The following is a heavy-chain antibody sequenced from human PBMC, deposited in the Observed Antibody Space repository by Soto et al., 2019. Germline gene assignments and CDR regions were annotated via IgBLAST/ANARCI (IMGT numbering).Heavy chain of an antibody. CDR3: ARGLDYGDYVAAFGY. J-gene: IGHJ4*02. CDR1: GFTFSNYA. D-gene: IGHD4-17*01. CDR2: ISYDGTTK. Sequence: GGSLRLSCAASGFTFSNYALHWVRQAPGKGLEWVAVISYDGTTKYYADSVRGRFTISRDNSKNTLYLQMNSLRVEDTAVYYCARGLDYGDYVAAFGYWGQETLVTVSS. V-gene: IGHV3-30-3*01.